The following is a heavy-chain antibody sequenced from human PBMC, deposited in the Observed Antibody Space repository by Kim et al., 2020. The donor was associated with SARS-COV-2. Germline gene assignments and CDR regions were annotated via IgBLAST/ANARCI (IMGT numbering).Heavy chain of an antibody. Sequence: LSLTCAASGFTFSSYAMHWVRQAPGKGLEWVAVISYDGSNKYYADSVKGRFTISRDNSKNTLYLQMNSLRAEDTAVYYCARDPDYWGQGTLVTVSS. CDR1: GFTFSSYA. CDR2: ISYDGSNK. J-gene: IGHJ4*02. CDR3: ARDPDY. V-gene: IGHV3-30-3*01.